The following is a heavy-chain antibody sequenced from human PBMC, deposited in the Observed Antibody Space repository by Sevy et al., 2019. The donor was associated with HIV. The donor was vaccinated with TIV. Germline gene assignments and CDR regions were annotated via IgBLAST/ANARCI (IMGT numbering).Heavy chain of an antibody. CDR3: ASDILTGSDY. D-gene: IGHD3-9*01. J-gene: IGHJ4*02. V-gene: IGHV3-30*02. CDR1: GFTFSSYG. Sequence: GGSLRLSCAASGFTFSSYGMHWVRQAPGKGLEWVAFIWYDGSDKYYADSLKGRFAISRDNSKNTLYLQMNTLRFEDTAVYYSASDILTGSDYWGQGTLVTVSS. CDR2: IWYDGSDK.